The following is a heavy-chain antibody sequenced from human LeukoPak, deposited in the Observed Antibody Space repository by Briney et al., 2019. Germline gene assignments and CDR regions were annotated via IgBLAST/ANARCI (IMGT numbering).Heavy chain of an antibody. CDR1: GYTFTGYY. V-gene: IGHV1-2*02. J-gene: IGHJ4*02. D-gene: IGHD1-26*01. CDR2: IHPNNGDT. Sequence: GASVRVSCKTSGYTFTGYYMHWVRQAPGQGLEWMGWIHPNNGDTDYAQNFRGRVTMTRDTSISTAYMELRSLRSDDTAVYYCARGSRWEPPGYWGQGTLVTVSS. CDR3: ARGSRWEPPGY.